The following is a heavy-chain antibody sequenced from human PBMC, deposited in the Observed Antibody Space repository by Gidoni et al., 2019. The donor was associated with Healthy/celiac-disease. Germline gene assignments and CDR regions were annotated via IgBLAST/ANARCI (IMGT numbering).Heavy chain of an antibody. CDR2: ISGSGGST. Sequence: PGKGLEWVSAISGSGGSTYYADSVKGRFTISRDNSKNTLYLQMNSLRAEDTAVYYCAKGDDLSMVRGNNWFDPWGQGTLVTVSS. D-gene: IGHD3-10*01. J-gene: IGHJ5*02. CDR3: AKGDDLSMVRGNNWFDP. V-gene: IGHV3-23*01.